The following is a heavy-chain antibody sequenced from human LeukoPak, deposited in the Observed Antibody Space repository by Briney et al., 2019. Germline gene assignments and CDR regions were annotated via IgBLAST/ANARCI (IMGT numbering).Heavy chain of an antibody. CDR2: IGRGGDT. CDR1: GFTFSSYD. J-gene: IGHJ6*03. Sequence: GGSLRLSCAASGFTFSSYDIHWVRQPTGKGLEWISGIGRGGDTYYPGSVKGRFTISRENAKNSLYLQMNSLRAEDTAVYYCAGNVLLWLRGDYYYYYMDVWGKGTTVTVSS. D-gene: IGHD3-10*01. V-gene: IGHV3-13*01. CDR3: AGNVLLWLRGDYYYYYMDV.